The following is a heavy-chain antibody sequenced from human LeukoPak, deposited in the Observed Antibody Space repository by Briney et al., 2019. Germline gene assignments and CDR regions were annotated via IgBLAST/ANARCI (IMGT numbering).Heavy chain of an antibody. CDR3: AKVSSSGWYYDY. CDR2: ISGSGIGT. Sequence: PGGTLRLSCVASGFTFSSYGMNWVRQAPGKGLEWVSAISGSGIGTYYADSVKGRFTISRDNSKNTLYLQMNSLRAEDSAVYYCAKVSSSGWYYDYWGQGTLVTVSS. CDR1: GFTFSSYG. V-gene: IGHV3-23*01. J-gene: IGHJ4*02. D-gene: IGHD6-25*01.